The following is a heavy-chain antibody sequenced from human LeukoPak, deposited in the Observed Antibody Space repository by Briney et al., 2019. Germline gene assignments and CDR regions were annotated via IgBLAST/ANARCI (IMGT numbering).Heavy chain of an antibody. J-gene: IGHJ5*02. Sequence: GASVKVSCKASGGTFSSYAMSWVRQAPGQGLEWMGGIIPIFGTANYAQKFQGRVTITADKSTSTAYMELSSLRSEDTAVYYCARESSGYCSGGSCDWFDPWGQGTLVTVSS. CDR2: IIPIFGTA. CDR3: ARESSGYCSGGSCDWFDP. CDR1: GGTFSSYA. D-gene: IGHD2-15*01. V-gene: IGHV1-69*06.